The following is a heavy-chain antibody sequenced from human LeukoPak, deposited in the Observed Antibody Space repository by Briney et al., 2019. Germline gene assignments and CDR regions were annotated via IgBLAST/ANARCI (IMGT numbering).Heavy chain of an antibody. CDR2: ISGSGGST. D-gene: IGHD3-22*01. J-gene: IGHJ4*02. V-gene: IGHV3-23*01. CDR3: AKATSNYYDSSGSDY. Sequence: ETLSLTCAVSGGSISSSNWWSWVRQAPGKGLEWVSAISGSGGSTYYADSVKGRFTISRDNSKNTLYLQMNSLRAEDTAVYYCAKATSNYYDSSGSDYWGQGTLVTVSS. CDR1: GGSISSSN.